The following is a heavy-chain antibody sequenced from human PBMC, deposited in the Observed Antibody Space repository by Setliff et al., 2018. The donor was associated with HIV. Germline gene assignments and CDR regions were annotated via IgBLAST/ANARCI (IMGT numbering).Heavy chain of an antibody. CDR2: IDPKSGGT. CDR1: RYTFTDYH. V-gene: IGHV1-2*02. CDR3: ARTIFVSSGWYFSLIY. Sequence: ASVKVSCKASRYTFTDYHIHWVRQAPGQGLEWMGWIDPKSGGTKYVQKFQGRVTMTRDTSISTAYMELSRLRSDDTAVYYCARTIFVSSGWYFSLIYWGQGAAVTVSS. D-gene: IGHD6-19*01. J-gene: IGHJ4*02.